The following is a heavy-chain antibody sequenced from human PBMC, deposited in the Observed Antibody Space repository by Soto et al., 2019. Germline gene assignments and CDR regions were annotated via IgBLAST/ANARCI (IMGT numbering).Heavy chain of an antibody. J-gene: IGHJ6*02. Sequence: PGESLKIACKGSGYSFTIYWIGWVRQMPGKGLEWMGIIYPGDSDTRYSPSFQGQVTISADKSISTAYLQWSSLKASDTAMYYCARQEVVSYGSFRLDVWGQGTTVTVSS. CDR3: ARQEVVSYGSFRLDV. V-gene: IGHV5-51*01. CDR2: IYPGDSDT. CDR1: GYSFTIYW. D-gene: IGHD5-18*01.